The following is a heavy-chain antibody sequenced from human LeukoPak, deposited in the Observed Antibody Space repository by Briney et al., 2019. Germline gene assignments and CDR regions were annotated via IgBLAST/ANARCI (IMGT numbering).Heavy chain of an antibody. V-gene: IGHV4-34*01. J-gene: IGHJ6*04. CDR3: ARGRITMVRGVRKLYGMDV. D-gene: IGHD3-10*01. Sequence: SETLSLTCAVYGGSFSGYYWSWIRQPPGKGLEWIGEINHSGSTNYNPSLTSRVTISVDTSKNQLSLKLSSVTAADTAVYYCARGRITMVRGVRKLYGMDVWGKGTTVTVSS. CDR1: GGSFSGYY. CDR2: INHSGST.